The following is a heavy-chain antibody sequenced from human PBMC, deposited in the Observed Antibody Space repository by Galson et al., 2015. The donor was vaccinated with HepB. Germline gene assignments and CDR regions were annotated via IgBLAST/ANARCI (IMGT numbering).Heavy chain of an antibody. V-gene: IGHV3-33*05. CDR2: ITYDGVTE. CDR3: AREQGYNDYRTSDY. J-gene: IGHJ4*02. Sequence: SLRLSCAVSGFSSNAHGMHWVRQAPGQGLEWVGVITYDGVTEGYADYAKGRFAISRDTSTNTLYLQMNNLRAEDTATYYCAREQGYNDYRTSDYWGQGTLVTVSS. D-gene: IGHD4-11*01. CDR1: GFSSNAHG.